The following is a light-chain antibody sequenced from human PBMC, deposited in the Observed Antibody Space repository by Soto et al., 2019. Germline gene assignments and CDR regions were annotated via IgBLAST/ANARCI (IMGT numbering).Light chain of an antibody. V-gene: IGLV2-14*01. J-gene: IGLJ3*02. CDR1: SSDVGGFNS. CDR3: SSFTSSNTWV. CDR2: EVS. Sequence: QSALTQPASVSGSRGQSITISCTGTSSDVGGFNSVSWFQQHPGKAPKLIIYEVSTRPSGVSNRFSGSKSGNTASLTISGLQAEDEADYYCSSFTSSNTWVFGGGTKVTVL.